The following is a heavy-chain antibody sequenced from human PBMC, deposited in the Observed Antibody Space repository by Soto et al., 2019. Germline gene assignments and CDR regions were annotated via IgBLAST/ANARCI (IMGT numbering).Heavy chain of an antibody. Sequence: ASVKVSCKASGYTFTSYAMHWVRQAPGQRLEWMGWINAGNGNTGYAQKFQGRVTMTRNTSISTAYMELSSLRSEDTAVYYCAATNEHTGADYWGQGTLVTVSS. CDR3: AATNEHTGADY. D-gene: IGHD3-3*02. CDR1: GYTFTSYA. V-gene: IGHV1-3*01. J-gene: IGHJ4*02. CDR2: INAGNGNT.